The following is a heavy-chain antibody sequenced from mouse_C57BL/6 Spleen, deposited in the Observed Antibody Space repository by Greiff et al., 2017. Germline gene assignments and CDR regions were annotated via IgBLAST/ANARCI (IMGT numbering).Heavy chain of an antibody. J-gene: IGHJ4*01. CDR2: ISSGSSTI. CDR1: GFTFSDYG. D-gene: IGHD2-3*01. V-gene: IGHV5-17*01. CDR3: AGAPYEIYAMDY. Sequence: EVKLVESGGGLVKPGGSLKLSCAASGFTFSDYGMHWVRQAPEKGLEWVAYISSGSSTIYYADTVKGRFTISRDNAKNTLFLQMTSLRSEDTAMYYCAGAPYEIYAMDYWGQGASVTVSS.